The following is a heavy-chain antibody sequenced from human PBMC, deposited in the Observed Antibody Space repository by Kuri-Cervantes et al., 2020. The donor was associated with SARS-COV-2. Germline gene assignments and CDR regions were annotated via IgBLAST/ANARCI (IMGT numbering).Heavy chain of an antibody. CDR1: GGSFSGYY. J-gene: IGHJ4*02. Sequence: GSLRLSCAVYGGSFSGYYWSWIRQPPGKGLEWIGEINHSGSTNYNPSLKSRVTISVDTSKNQFSLKLSPVTAADTAVYYCAREVSSDQLVAFDYWGQGTLVTVSS. CDR2: INHSGST. D-gene: IGHD6-6*01. CDR3: AREVSSDQLVAFDY. V-gene: IGHV4-34*01.